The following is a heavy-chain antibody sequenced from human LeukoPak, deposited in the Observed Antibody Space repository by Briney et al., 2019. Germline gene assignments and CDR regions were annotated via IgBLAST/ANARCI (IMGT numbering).Heavy chain of an antibody. CDR1: GFTFSRNY. Sequence: GGSLRLSCAASGFTFSRNYMSWVRQAPGKGLEGVSVIYNGGSTYYSDSVKARFTISRDNSKNTLYLQMNSLRAEDTAVYYCARVGRGGWGQGTLVTVSS. D-gene: IGHD3-10*01. V-gene: IGHV3-66*01. CDR3: ARVGRGG. CDR2: IYNGGST. J-gene: IGHJ4*02.